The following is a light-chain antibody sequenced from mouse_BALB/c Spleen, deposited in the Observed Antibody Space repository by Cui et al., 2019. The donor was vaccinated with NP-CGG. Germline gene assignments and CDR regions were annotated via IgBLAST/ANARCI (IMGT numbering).Light chain of an antibody. J-gene: IGLJ1*01. CDR3: ALWYSNHWV. V-gene: IGLV1*01. CDR2: GTN. Sequence: QAVVTQEPALTTSPGETVTLTCRSSTGAVTTSNYANWVQEKPDHLFTGLIGGTNNRVPGVPARFSGSRIGDKAALTITGAQTEDEAIYFCALWYSNHWVFGGGTKLTVL. CDR1: TGAVTTSNY.